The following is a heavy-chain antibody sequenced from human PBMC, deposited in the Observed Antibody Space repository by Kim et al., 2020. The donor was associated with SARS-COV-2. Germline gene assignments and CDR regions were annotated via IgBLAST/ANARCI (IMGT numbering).Heavy chain of an antibody. CDR3: AKDGRGSSATGSFYCDN. D-gene: IGHD6-13*01. J-gene: IGHJ4*02. CDR2: ISGNGDST. Sequence: GGSLRLSCAASGFTFISYAMSWVRQAPGKGLEWVSVISGNGDSTYYADSVKGRFTVSRDTSMNTLYLQMNSLRAEDTAVYYCAKDGRGSSATGSFYCDNWGPGTRVTVSS. V-gene: IGHV3-23*01. CDR1: GFTFISYA.